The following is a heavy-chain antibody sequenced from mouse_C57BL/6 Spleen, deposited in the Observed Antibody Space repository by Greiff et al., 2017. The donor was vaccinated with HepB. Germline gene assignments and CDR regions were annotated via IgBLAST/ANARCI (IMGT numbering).Heavy chain of an antibody. J-gene: IGHJ2*01. CDR3: ALYSNYYFDY. D-gene: IGHD2-5*01. Sequence: EVKVVESGGGLVKPGGSLKLSCAASGFTFSSYAMSWVRQTPEKRLEWVATISDGGSYTYYPDNVKGRFTISRDNAKNNLYLQMSHLKSEDTAMYYCALYSNYYFDYWGQGTTLTVSS. CDR1: GFTFSSYA. V-gene: IGHV5-4*03. CDR2: ISDGGSYT.